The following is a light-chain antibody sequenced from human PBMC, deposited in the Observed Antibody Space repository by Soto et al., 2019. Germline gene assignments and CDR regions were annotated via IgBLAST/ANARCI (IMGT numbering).Light chain of an antibody. CDR3: QRYASSPQT. CDR1: QTVKSRY. J-gene: IGKJ1*01. CDR2: DAS. V-gene: IGKV3-20*01. Sequence: ETVLTQSPGVLSLSVGERATLSCRASQTVKSRYLAWYQQKPGQAPRLLIYDASTRTAGIPDRFSASGSGTDFTLIISRLEHEDFAVYYCQRYASSPQTFGQGTKLDIK.